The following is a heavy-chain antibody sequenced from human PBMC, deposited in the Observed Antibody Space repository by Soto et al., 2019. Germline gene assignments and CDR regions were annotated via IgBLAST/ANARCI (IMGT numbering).Heavy chain of an antibody. V-gene: IGHV4-39*01. CDR1: GGSIRSTTYY. Sequence: QLQLQESGPGLVKPSETLSLTCTVSGGSIRSTTYYWGWIRQPPGKGLEWIGSIYYSGSTYYNPSPKGRVTISVDMSKNQFSLKLSSVTAADTAVYYCATHNWNLDPWGQGTLVTISS. J-gene: IGHJ1*01. CDR2: IYYSGST. D-gene: IGHD1-7*01. CDR3: ATHNWNLDP.